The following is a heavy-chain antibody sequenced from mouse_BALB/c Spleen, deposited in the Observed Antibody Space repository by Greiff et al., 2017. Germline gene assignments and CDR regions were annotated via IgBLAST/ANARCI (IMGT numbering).Heavy chain of an antibody. Sequence: VNVVESGGGLVKPGGSLKLSCAASGFTFSSYAMSWVRQTPEKRLEWVASISSGGSTYYPDSVKGRFTISRDNARNILYLQMSSLRSEDTAMYYCARLLRLRDFDYWGQGTTLTVSS. CDR1: GFTFSSYA. CDR2: ISSGGST. J-gene: IGHJ2*01. CDR3: ARLLRLRDFDY. V-gene: IGHV5-6-5*01. D-gene: IGHD1-2*01.